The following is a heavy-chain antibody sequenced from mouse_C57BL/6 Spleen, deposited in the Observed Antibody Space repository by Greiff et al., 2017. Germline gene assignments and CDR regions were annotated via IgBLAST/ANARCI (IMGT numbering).Heavy chain of an antibody. CDR1: GYAFSSSW. CDR3: ANSSGPYSFDY. Sequence: QVQLQQSGPELVKPGASVKISCKASGYAFSSSWMNWVKQRPGKGLEWIGRIYPGDGDTNYNGKFKGKATLTADKSSSTAYMQLSSLTSEASAVYFCANSSGPYSFDYWGQGTTLTVSS. D-gene: IGHD3-2*02. V-gene: IGHV1-82*01. CDR2: IYPGDGDT. J-gene: IGHJ2*01.